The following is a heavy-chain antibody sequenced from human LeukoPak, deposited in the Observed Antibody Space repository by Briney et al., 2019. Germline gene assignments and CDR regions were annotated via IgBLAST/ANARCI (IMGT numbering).Heavy chain of an antibody. D-gene: IGHD2-2*01. CDR3: ARARGYCSSTSCSLDFGY. CDR1: RGSISPYY. J-gene: IGHJ4*02. CDR2: IYYSGST. V-gene: IGHV4-59*01. Sequence: SETLSLTCTLSRGSISPYYWSWIRQPPRKGLEWIGYIYYSGSTNYNPSLKSRVTISVDTSKNQFSLRLSSVTAADTAVYYCARARGYCSSTSCSLDFGYWGQGTLVTVSS.